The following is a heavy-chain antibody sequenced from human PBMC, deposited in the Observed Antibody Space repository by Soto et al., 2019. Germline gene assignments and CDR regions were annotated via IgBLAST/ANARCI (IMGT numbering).Heavy chain of an antibody. CDR1: GGSISSGGYY. V-gene: IGHV4-31*03. CDR3: ARGDSGYDSNLADAFDI. CDR2: IYYSGST. J-gene: IGHJ3*02. D-gene: IGHD5-12*01. Sequence: SETLSLTCTVSGGSISSGGYYWSWIRQHPGKGLEWIGYIYYSGSTYYNPSLKSRVTISVDTSKNQFSLKLSSVTAAYTAVYYCARGDSGYDSNLADAFDIWGQGTMVTVSS.